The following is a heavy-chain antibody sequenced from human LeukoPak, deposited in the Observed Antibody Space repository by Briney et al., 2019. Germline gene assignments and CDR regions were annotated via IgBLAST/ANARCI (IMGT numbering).Heavy chain of an antibody. CDR3: ASSSSWYYFDY. CDR2: ISYDGSNK. Sequence: GGSLRLSCAASGFAFSSYAMHWVRQAPGKGLEWVAVISYDGSNKYYADSVKGRFTISRDNSKNSLYLQMNSLRAEDTALYYCASSSSWYYFDYWGQGTLVTVSS. J-gene: IGHJ4*02. V-gene: IGHV3-30*01. CDR1: GFAFSSYA. D-gene: IGHD6-13*01.